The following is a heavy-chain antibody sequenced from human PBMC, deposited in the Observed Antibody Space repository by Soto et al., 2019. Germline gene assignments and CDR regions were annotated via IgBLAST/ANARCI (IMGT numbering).Heavy chain of an antibody. V-gene: IGHV4-39*01. D-gene: IGHD4-17*01. CDR1: GASISSTRYY. J-gene: IGHJ3*02. Sequence: QVQLQESGPGLVKPSETLSLTCTVSGASISSTRYYWGWIRQPPGQGPEWIGSIYYSGYAYDNPSLQRRVTISVDTARDQFSLNLRSMTAADTAVYYCARPTSTDLRDPFDIWGQGIMVTVSS. CDR3: ARPTSTDLRDPFDI. CDR2: IYYSGYA.